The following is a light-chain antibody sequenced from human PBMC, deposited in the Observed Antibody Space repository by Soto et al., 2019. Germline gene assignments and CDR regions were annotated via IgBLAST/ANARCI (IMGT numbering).Light chain of an antibody. Sequence: DIQMTQSPSTLSASVGDRVTITCRASQSISSWLAWYQQIPGKAPNLLIYDVSSLQSGVPSRFSGSGFGTEFSLTVSSLQPEDFATYYCQQYESYPLTFGGGTKVDFK. CDR2: DVS. V-gene: IGKV1-5*01. CDR3: QQYESYPLT. J-gene: IGKJ4*01. CDR1: QSISSW.